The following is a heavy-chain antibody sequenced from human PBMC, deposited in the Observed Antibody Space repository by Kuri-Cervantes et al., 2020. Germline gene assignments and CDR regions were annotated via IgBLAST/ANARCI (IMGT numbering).Heavy chain of an antibody. D-gene: IGHD4-11*01. CDR1: EFTFSSYG. CDR3: AKPSMGYSNYLGNDY. V-gene: IGHV3-30*18. CDR2: ISYDGSNK. Sequence: GGSLRLSCAASEFTFSSYGMHWVRQAPGKGLEWVAVISYDGSNKYYADSVKGRFTISRDNSKNTLYLQMNSLRAEDTAVYYCAKPSMGYSNYLGNDYWGQGTLVTVSS. J-gene: IGHJ4*02.